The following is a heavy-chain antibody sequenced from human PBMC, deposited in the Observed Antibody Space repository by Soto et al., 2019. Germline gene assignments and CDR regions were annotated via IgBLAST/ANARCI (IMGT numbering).Heavy chain of an antibody. J-gene: IGHJ4*02. CDR2: IYYSGST. Sequence: QVQLQESGPGLVKSSETLSLTCTVSGGSISSYYWTWIRQPPGKGLEWIGNIYYSGSTNYNPSLKSRLTMSVDTSKKQFSLKLSSVTAADTAVYYCARHYCSSGKCYYFDDWGQGTLVTVSS. V-gene: IGHV4-59*08. CDR3: ARHYCSSGKCYYFDD. CDR1: GGSISSYY. D-gene: IGHD2-15*01.